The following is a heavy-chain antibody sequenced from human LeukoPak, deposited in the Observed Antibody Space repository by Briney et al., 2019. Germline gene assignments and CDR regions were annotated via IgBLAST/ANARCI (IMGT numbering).Heavy chain of an antibody. CDR1: GYSLTSYW. CDR3: ARQDGNWFDH. Sequence: GESLKISCKGSGYSLTSYWIGWVRQMPGKGLEWMGIIYPGDSDTRYSPSFQGQVIISANKSISTAYLQWSSLKDSDTAMYYCARQDGNWFDHWGQGTLVTVSS. V-gene: IGHV5-51*01. CDR2: IYPGDSDT. D-gene: IGHD5-24*01. J-gene: IGHJ5*02.